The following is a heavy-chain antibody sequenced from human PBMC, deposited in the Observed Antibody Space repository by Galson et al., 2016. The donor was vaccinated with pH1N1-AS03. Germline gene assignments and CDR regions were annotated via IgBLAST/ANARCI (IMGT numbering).Heavy chain of an antibody. V-gene: IGHV3-66*01. CDR3: ARDLRAVADPY. CDR1: GFTVSSGY. D-gene: IGHD4-23*01. J-gene: IGHJ4*02. Sequence: SLRLSCAATGFTVSSGYHMSWVRQAPGKGLEWVSVIHPGGDTYNADSVKGRFTISREDAENSLYLQMNSLRVEDTAVYFCARDLRAVADPYWGQGTLVTVSS. CDR2: IHPGGDT.